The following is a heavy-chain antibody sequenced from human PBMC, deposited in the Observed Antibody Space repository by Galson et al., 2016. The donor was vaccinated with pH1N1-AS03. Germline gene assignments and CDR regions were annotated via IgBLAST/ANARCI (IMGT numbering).Heavy chain of an antibody. CDR1: GGSVSSSSYS. D-gene: IGHD1-1*01. CDR2: IFYSGST. J-gene: IGHJ6*02. CDR3: ARGPPLPTSSYNYWYGLDV. Sequence: ETLSLTCTVSGGSVSSSSYSWSWIRQPPGRGLEWIGYIFYSGSTNYNPSLKSRVTISVDRSKNQYSLKLSSVTAADTAVFFCARGPPLPTSSYNYWYGLDVWGPGAAVTVSS. V-gene: IGHV4-61*01.